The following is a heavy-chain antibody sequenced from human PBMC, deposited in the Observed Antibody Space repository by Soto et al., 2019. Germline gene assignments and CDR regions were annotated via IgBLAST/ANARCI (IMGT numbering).Heavy chain of an antibody. V-gene: IGHV3-30-3*01. J-gene: IGHJ6*02. CDR3: ARDLRAYCTNGVCYFNYYYYYGMDV. CDR1: GFTFSSYA. CDR2: ISYDGSNK. Sequence: GGSLRLSCAASGFTFSSYAMHWVRQAPGKGLEWVAVISYDGSNKYYADSVKGRFTISRDNSKNTLYLQMNSLRAEDTAVYYCARDLRAYCTNGVCYFNYYYYYGMDVWGQGTTVTV. D-gene: IGHD2-8*01.